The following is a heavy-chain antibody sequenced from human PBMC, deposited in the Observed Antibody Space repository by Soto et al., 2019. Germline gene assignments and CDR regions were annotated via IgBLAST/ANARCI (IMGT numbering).Heavy chain of an antibody. CDR2: ISSSSSYT. J-gene: IGHJ4*02. CDR3: ARDAQRAGYSNVDY. V-gene: IGHV3-11*06. Sequence: QVQLVESGGGLVKPGGSLRLSCAASGFTFSNYYMSWIRQAPGKGLEWVSYISSSSSYTNYADSVKGRFTISRDNAKNSLYLQMNSLRAEDTAVYYCARDAQRAGYSNVDYWGQGTLVTVSS. CDR1: GFTFSNYY. D-gene: IGHD5-18*01.